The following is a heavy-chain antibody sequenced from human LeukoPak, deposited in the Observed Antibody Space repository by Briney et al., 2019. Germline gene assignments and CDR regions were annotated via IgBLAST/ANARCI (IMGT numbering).Heavy chain of an antibody. V-gene: IGHV3-23*01. Sequence: GGSLRLSYAASGFTFSSYAMSWVRQAPGKGLEWVSAISGSGGSTFYADSVKGRFTISRDNSNNTLFLQVNSLRPEDTAVYYCAKEARAVTPIYYFDYWGQGTLVTVSS. CDR1: GFTFSSYA. CDR3: AKEARAVTPIYYFDY. D-gene: IGHD4-17*01. J-gene: IGHJ4*02. CDR2: ISGSGGST.